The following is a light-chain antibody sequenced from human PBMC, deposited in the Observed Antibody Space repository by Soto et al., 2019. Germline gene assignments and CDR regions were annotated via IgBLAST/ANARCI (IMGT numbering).Light chain of an antibody. V-gene: IGKV1-6*02. CDR1: QGIGNA. Sequence: AIPMTHSPSSLSASFGDRVTISCRASQGIGNALGWYQQKPGKAPKLLIYAASSLQSGVPSRFSGSGSGTDFTLTITSLQPEDFATYYCQQSYNTPRTFGQGTKVDIK. J-gene: IGKJ1*01. CDR2: AAS. CDR3: QQSYNTPRT.